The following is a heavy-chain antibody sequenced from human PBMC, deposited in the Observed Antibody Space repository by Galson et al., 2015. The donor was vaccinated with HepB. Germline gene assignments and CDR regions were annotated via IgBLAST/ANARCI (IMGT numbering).Heavy chain of an antibody. Sequence: SLRLSCAASGFTFSSYSMNWVRQAPGKGLEWVSYISSSSTIQYADSVKGRFTISRDNAKNSLYLQMNSLRAEDTAVYYCARVGISPYYYYGMDAWGQGTTVTVSS. CDR3: ARVGISPYYYYGMDA. V-gene: IGHV3-48*01. CDR1: GFTFSSYS. D-gene: IGHD3-10*01. CDR2: ISSSSTI. J-gene: IGHJ6*02.